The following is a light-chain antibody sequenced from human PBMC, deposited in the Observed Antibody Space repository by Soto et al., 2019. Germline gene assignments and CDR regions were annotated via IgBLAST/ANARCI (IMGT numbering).Light chain of an antibody. Sequence: QSVLTQPRSVSGSPGQSVTISCTGTSSDVGLNDYVSWYHQHPGKAPKLLIYDVTKRPSGVPDRFSGSKSGNTASLIISGLQAEDEAEYYCCSYAGSYIYVFGTGTKVTVL. J-gene: IGLJ1*01. V-gene: IGLV2-11*01. CDR1: SSDVGLNDY. CDR2: DVT. CDR3: CSYAGSYIYV.